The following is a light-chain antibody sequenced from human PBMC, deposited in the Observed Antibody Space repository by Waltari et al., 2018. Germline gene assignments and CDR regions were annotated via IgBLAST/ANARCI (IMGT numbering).Light chain of an antibody. CDR2: EVI. V-gene: IGLV2-8*01. Sequence: QSALPQPPSASGSPGESVTTPCTGTSTDLGDVDYFSCYQQHPGKAPKLMIYEVINRPSGVPDRFAGSKSGNTASLTVSGLQAEDEADYYCCSYAGTNNFYVFGTGTKVTVL. J-gene: IGLJ1*01. CDR1: STDLGDVDY. CDR3: CSYAGTNNFYV.